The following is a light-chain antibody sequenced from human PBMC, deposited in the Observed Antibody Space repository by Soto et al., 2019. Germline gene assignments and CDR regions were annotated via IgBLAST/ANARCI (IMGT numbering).Light chain of an antibody. CDR2: AAS. Sequence: DIQRTQSPSSLSASVGDRVTITCRPSQSISSYLNWYQQKPGKAPKLLIYAASSLQSGVPSRFSGSGSGTDFTLTISSLQPEDFATYYCQQSYSTPQTFGQGTKVDIK. CDR3: QQSYSTPQT. V-gene: IGKV1-39*01. CDR1: QSISSY. J-gene: IGKJ1*01.